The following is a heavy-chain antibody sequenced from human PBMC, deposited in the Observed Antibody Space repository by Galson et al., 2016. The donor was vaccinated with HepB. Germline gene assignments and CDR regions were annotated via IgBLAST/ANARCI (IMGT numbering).Heavy chain of an antibody. J-gene: IGHJ6*02. D-gene: IGHD2-2*01. CDR1: GFTFSIYG. V-gene: IGHV3-33*01. CDR3: ARASQPYCSSTICYAGYYHYHGMDV. Sequence: SLRLSCAASGFTFSIYGMHWVRQAPGKGLEWVAVTWYDEINKYYADSVKGRFTISRDYSKNTLYLQMNSLRVDDTAVYYCARASQPYCSSTICYAGYYHYHGMDVWGQGTTVTVSS. CDR2: TWYDEINK.